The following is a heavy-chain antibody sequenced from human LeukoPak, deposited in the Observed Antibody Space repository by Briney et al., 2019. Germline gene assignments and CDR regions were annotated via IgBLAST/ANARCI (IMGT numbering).Heavy chain of an antibody. CDR2: ISSSSSYI. CDR3: ARDRGRNSFDY. CDR1: GFTFSSCS. J-gene: IGHJ4*02. V-gene: IGHV3-21*01. D-gene: IGHD1-14*01. Sequence: NSGGSLRLSCAASGFTFSSCSMNWVRQAPGKGLEWVSSISSSSSYIYYADSVKGRFTISRDNAKNSLYLQMNSLRAEDTALYYCARDRGRNSFDYWGQGTLVSVSS.